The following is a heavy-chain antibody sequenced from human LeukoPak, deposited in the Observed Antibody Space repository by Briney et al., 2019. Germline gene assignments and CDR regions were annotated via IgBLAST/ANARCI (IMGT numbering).Heavy chain of an antibody. V-gene: IGHV1-58*01. CDR3: AAAYCGGDCAWDY. D-gene: IGHD2-21*02. CDR1: GFTFTSSA. J-gene: IGHJ4*02. Sequence: ASVKVSCKASGFTFTSSAVQWVRQARGQRLEWIGWIVVGSGNTNYAQKFQERVTITRGMSTSTAYMELSSLRSEDTAVYYCAAAYCGGDCAWDYWGQGTLVTVSS. CDR2: IVVGSGNT.